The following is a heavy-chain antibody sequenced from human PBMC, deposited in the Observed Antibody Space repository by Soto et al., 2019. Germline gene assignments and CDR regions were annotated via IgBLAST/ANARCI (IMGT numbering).Heavy chain of an antibody. CDR3: ARDQSGYGEY. CDR1: GFTFSSYS. D-gene: IGHD5-12*01. J-gene: IGHJ4*02. CDR2: ISSSSSYI. V-gene: IGHV3-21*01. Sequence: EVQLVESGGGLVKPGGSLRLSCAASGFTFSSYSMNWVRQAPGKGLEWVSSISSSSSYIYYADSVKGRFTISRDNAKNSLYLQLNSLRAEDTAVYYCARDQSGYGEYWGQGTLVTVSS.